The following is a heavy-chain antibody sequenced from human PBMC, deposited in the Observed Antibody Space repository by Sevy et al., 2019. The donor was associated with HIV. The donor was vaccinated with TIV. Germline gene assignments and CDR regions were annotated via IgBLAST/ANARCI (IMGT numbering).Heavy chain of an antibody. CDR3: ARDFGPGIAAAPDL. Sequence: GESLKISCAASGFTFSSYNMNWVRQPPGKGLEWVSSISSSSTYIYYADSVQGRFTISRDNAKNSLFLQMNSLRAEDTAVYHCARDFGPGIAAAPDLWGRGTLVTVSS. CDR1: GFTFSSYN. V-gene: IGHV3-21*01. CDR2: ISSSSTYI. D-gene: IGHD6-13*01. J-gene: IGHJ2*01.